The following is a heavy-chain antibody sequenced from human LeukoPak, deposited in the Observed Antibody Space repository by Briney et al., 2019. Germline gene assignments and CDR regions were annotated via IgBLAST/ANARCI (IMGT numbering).Heavy chain of an antibody. CDR3: AKPRDGSSSWYAFDY. J-gene: IGHJ4*02. V-gene: IGHV3-30*18. Sequence: GGSLRLSCAASGFTFSNYGLHWVRQAPGKGLEWVAVISYNGLNEYYADSVKDRFTISRDNSKNTLYVQMNSLRADDTAVYYCAKPRDGSSSWYAFDYWGQGTLVTVSS. CDR1: GFTFSNYG. CDR2: ISYNGLNE. D-gene: IGHD6-13*01.